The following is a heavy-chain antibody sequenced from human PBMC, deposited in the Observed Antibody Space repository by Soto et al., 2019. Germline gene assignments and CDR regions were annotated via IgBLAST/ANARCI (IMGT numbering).Heavy chain of an antibody. D-gene: IGHD4-17*01. CDR1: GFTFSTYW. CDR3: ARVRNGDWYFDN. CDR2: INIDGSTT. Sequence: EVQLVESGGGLVQPGGSLRLSCAASGFTFSTYWIHWVRQAPGKGLVWVSRINIDGSTTSYADSVKGRFTISRDNAKNTLYLQMNSLRDEDTAVYYCARVRNGDWYFDNWGQGTLVTISS. J-gene: IGHJ4*02. V-gene: IGHV3-74*01.